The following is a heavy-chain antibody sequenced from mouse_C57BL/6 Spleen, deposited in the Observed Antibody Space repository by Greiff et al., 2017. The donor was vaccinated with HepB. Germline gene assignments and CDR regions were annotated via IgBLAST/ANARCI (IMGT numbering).Heavy chain of an antibody. J-gene: IGHJ4*01. CDR3: AREGLFITTVVAKSMDY. V-gene: IGHV1-59*01. CDR2: IDPSDSYT. D-gene: IGHD1-1*01. Sequence: QVQLQQPGAELVRPGTSVKLSCKASGYTFTSYWMHWVKQRPGQGLEWIGVIDPSDSYTNYNQKFKGKATLTVDTSSSTAYMQLSSLTSEDSAVYYCAREGLFITTVVAKSMDYWGQGTSVTVSS. CDR1: GYTFTSYW.